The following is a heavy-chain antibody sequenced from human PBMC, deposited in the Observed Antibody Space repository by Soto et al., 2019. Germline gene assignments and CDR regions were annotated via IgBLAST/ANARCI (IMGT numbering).Heavy chain of an antibody. CDR2: ITPTLNIA. CDR3: ARGYYSGSNPSSFDY. Sequence: QLQLVQSGAEVREPGSSVKVSCKASGGPFSGYTVIWGRRAPGQGLEWMGGITPTLNIAKYAEKFQGRVTITADESTSTVNMHLSSLRSEDTAVYFCARGYYSGSNPSSFDYWGQGTLVAVSS. D-gene: IGHD1-26*01. V-gene: IGHV1-69*01. CDR1: GGPFSGYT. J-gene: IGHJ4*02.